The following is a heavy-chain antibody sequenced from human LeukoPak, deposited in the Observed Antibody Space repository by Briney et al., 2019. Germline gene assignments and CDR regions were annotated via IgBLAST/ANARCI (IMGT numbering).Heavy chain of an antibody. CDR1: GFTVSSNY. D-gene: IGHD4-17*01. V-gene: IGHV3-53*01. Sequence: GGSLRLSCAASGFTVSSNYMSWVRQAPGKGLEWVSVIYSGGSTYYADSVKGRFTISRDNSKNTLYLQMNSLRAEDTAVYYCARDRPDYGVDYRGQGTLVTVSS. CDR2: IYSGGST. CDR3: ARDRPDYGVDY. J-gene: IGHJ4*02.